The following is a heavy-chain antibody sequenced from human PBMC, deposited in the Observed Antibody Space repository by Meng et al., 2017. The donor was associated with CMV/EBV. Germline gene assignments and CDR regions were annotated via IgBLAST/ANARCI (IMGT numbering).Heavy chain of an antibody. V-gene: IGHV3-9*01. CDR1: GFTFDDYA. CDR2: ISWNSGSI. D-gene: IGHD1-26*01. CDR3: AKDISYSGSYHAFDY. Sequence: SLKISCAASGFTFDDYAMHWVRQAPGKGLEWVSGISWNSGSIGYADSVKGRFTISRDNAKNSLHLQMNSLRAEDTALYYCAKDISYSGSYHAFDYWGQGTLVTVSS. J-gene: IGHJ4*02.